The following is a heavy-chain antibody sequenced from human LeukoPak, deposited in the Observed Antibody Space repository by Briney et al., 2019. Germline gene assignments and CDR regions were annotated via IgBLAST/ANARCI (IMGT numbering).Heavy chain of an antibody. V-gene: IGHV4-4*02. CDR1: GGSISSSNW. D-gene: IGHD6-19*01. CDR2: IYQSGST. J-gene: IGHJ4*02. CDR3: ARDPVEAVAGRRYYFDY. Sequence: SETLSLTCAVSGGSISSSNWWSWIRQPPGKGLEWIGEIYQSGSTNYNPSLKSRVTISVDKSKNQFSLKLSSVTAADTAVYYCARDPVEAVAGRRYYFDYWGQGTLVTVSS.